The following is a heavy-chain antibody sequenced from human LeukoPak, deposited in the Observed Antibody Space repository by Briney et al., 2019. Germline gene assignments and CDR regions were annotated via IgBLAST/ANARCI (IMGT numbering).Heavy chain of an antibody. CDR1: GFTFSDHY. CDR2: IRNKPNSYIT. Sequence: PGGSLRLSCAASGFTFSDHYMDWVRQAPGKGLEWVGRIRNKPNSYITEYAASVKGRFTTSRDDSENSLYLQMSSLKTEDTAVYYCARVLYRDAFDVWGQGTMVTVSS. J-gene: IGHJ3*01. CDR3: ARVLYRDAFDV. D-gene: IGHD3-16*02. V-gene: IGHV3-72*01.